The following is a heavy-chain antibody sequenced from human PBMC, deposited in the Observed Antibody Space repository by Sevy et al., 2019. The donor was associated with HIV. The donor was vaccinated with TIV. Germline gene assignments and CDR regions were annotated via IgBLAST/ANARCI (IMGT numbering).Heavy chain of an antibody. CDR2: IYYSGST. V-gene: IGHV4-59*01. J-gene: IGHJ6*02. Sequence: SETLSLTCTVSGGSISSYYWSWIRQPPGKGLEWIGYIYYSGSTNYNPSLKSQVNISVDTSKNQFSLKLSSVTAADTAVYYCARGPYYYGSGSYSPWGYYGMDVWGQGTTVTVSS. CDR1: GGSISSYY. D-gene: IGHD3-10*01. CDR3: ARGPYYYGSGSYSPWGYYGMDV.